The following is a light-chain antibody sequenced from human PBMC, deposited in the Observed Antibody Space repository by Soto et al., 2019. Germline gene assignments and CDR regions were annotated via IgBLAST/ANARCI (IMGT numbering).Light chain of an antibody. CDR2: DAS. Sequence: DIQMTQSPSSLSASVGDRVTITCQASQDISNYLNWYQQKPGKAPKLLIYDASNLETGVPSRFSGSGSGTDFTFTISSRQPEDIATYYCQQYDNRPPFTFGPGTKVDIK. CDR1: QDISNY. J-gene: IGKJ3*01. CDR3: QQYDNRPPFT. V-gene: IGKV1-33*01.